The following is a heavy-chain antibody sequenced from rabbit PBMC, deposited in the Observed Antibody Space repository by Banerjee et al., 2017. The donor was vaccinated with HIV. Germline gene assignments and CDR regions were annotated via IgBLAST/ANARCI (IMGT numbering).Heavy chain of an antibody. V-gene: IGHV1S45*01. Sequence: QEQLVESGGGLVQPEGSLTLTCTASGFSFSSKYWIYWVRHAPGKGLEWIAYIDAGSSGITYYASWAKGRFTISKTSSTTVTLQMTSPTAADTATYFCAGSDDYYLTLWGPGTLVTVS. CDR1: GFSFSSKYW. J-gene: IGHJ4*01. D-gene: IGHD1-1*01. CDR2: IDAGSSGIT. CDR3: AGSDDYYLTL.